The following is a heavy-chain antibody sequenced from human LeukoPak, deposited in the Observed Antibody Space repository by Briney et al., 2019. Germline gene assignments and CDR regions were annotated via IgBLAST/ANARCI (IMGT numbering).Heavy chain of an antibody. V-gene: IGHV3-23*01. J-gene: IGHJ4*02. Sequence: GGSLRLSCVASGFTYSNFAISLVRQAAGKGLDWVSAISGSGLSTYYADSVKGRFTISRDNSKNTVYLQMNILRAEDTAVYYCAKRGGFDSSGYYQPPEDYWGQGTLVTVSS. CDR1: GFTYSNFA. CDR3: AKRGGFDSSGYYQPPEDY. CDR2: ISGSGLST. D-gene: IGHD3-22*01.